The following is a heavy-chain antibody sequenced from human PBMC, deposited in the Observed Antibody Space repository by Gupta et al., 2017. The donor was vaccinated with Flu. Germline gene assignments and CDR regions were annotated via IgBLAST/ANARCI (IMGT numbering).Heavy chain of an antibody. J-gene: IGHJ4*02. V-gene: IGHV4-34*01. CDR3: ASLSSRGYCSGGSCYPSDY. CDR2: INHSGST. D-gene: IGHD2-15*01. Sequence: WIRQPPGKGLEWIGEINHSGSTNYNPSLKSRVTISVDTSKNQFSLKLSSVTAADTAVYYCASLSSRGYCSGGSCYPSDYWGQGTLVTVSS.